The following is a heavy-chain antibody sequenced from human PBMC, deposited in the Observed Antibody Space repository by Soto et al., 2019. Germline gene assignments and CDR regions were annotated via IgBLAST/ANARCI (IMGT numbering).Heavy chain of an antibody. J-gene: IGHJ4*01. CDR1: GFTFSSYG. V-gene: IGHV3-30*18. D-gene: IGHD3-10*01. CDR2: ISYDGSNK. Sequence: GGSLRLSCAASGFTFSSYGMHWVRQAPGKGLEWVAVISYDGSNKYYAASVKGRFTISRDNSKNTLYLQMNSLRAEDTAVYYCAKVQRFGPTFDYWGQGTPVTVSS. CDR3: AKVQRFGPTFDY.